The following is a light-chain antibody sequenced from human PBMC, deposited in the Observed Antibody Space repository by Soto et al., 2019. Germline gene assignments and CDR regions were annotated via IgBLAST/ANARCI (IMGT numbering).Light chain of an antibody. CDR3: MQSVYWPPYT. CDR1: QSLAYRDGNTY. Sequence: VVMTQSPLFLPVTLGQPASISCRSSQSLAYRDGNTYLHWFQQRPGQSPRRLICNLSSRDSGVPDRFSGSGSGTDFTLKISRVEVEDVGVYCCMQSVYWPPYTFGPGKKLAIK. V-gene: IGKV2-30*01. CDR2: NLS. J-gene: IGKJ2*01.